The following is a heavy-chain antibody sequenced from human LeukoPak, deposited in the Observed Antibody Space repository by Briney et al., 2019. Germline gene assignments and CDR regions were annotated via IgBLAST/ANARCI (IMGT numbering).Heavy chain of an antibody. D-gene: IGHD2-2*02. V-gene: IGHV3-11*04. CDR2: ISSSGSTI. CDR1: GFTFSNAW. CDR3: AAGAIAFIDY. Sequence: GGSLRLSCAASGFTFSNAWMSWVRQAPGKGLEWVSFISSSGSTIYYADSVKGRFTISRDNAKNSLYLQMNSLRAEDTAVYYCAAGAIAFIDYWGQGTLVTVSS. J-gene: IGHJ4*02.